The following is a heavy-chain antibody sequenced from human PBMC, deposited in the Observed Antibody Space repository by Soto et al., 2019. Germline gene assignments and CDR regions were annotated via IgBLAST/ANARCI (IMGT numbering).Heavy chain of an antibody. V-gene: IGHV5-10-1*01. CDR1: GYSFTSYW. D-gene: IGHD6-19*01. Sequence: LKISCKGSGYSFTSYWITWVRQMPGKGLEWMGRIDPSDSYTNYSPSFQGHVTISADKSITTAYLQWSSLKASDTAMYYCARLKLDRIAWAGVFDPSGPGTLVTVSS. CDR2: IDPSDSYT. J-gene: IGHJ5*02. CDR3: ARLKLDRIAWAGVFDP.